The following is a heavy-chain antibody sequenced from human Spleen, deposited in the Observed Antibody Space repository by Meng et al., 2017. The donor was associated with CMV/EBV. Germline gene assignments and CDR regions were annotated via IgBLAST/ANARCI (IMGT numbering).Heavy chain of an antibody. CDR3: AISVGAPTLDY. D-gene: IGHD1-26*01. Sequence: GSLRLSCSVSGVSVSSGSFYWSWIRQPPGKGLEWLGHVYFSGGVDYNPSLKSRVTISVDTSKNKFSLRVRSVTAADTAVYYCAISVGAPTLDYWGQGTLVTVSS. CDR2: VYFSGGV. J-gene: IGHJ4*02. CDR1: GVSVSSGSFY. V-gene: IGHV4-61*01.